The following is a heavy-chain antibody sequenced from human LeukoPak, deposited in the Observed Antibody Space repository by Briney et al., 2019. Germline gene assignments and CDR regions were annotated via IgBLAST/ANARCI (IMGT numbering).Heavy chain of an antibody. CDR2: IYDSGST. V-gene: IGHV4-59*01. D-gene: IGHD6-13*01. J-gene: IGHJ4*02. CDR3: ARGYSSSWSHYFDY. Sequence: PSETLSLTCTVSGGSIGSYYWSWIRQPPGKGLEWIGYIYDSGSTNYNPSLKSRVTISVDTSKNQFSLKLSSVTAADTAVYYCARGYSSSWSHYFDYWGQGTLVTVSS. CDR1: GGSIGSYY.